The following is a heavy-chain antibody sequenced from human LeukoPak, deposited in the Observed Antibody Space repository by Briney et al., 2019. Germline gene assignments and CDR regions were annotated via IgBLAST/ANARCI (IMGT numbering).Heavy chain of an antibody. CDR3: ARFYGSGRLFDY. V-gene: IGHV5-51*01. D-gene: IGHD3-10*01. CDR1: GYSFTSYW. CDR2: IYPGDSDT. Sequence: GESLKISWKGSGYSFTSYWIGWVRQLPGKGLGWMGIIYPGDSDTRYSPSFQGQVAIPADKSISTAYLQWSSLKASDTAMYYCARFYGSGRLFDYWGQGPLVTVSS. J-gene: IGHJ4*02.